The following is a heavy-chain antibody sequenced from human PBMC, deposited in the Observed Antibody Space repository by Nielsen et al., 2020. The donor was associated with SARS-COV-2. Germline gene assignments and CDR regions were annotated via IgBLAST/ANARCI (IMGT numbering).Heavy chain of an antibody. Sequence: SLKISCAASGFTFNSYGMHWVRQAPGNVLALVAVISYDGSNKYYADSVKGRFTISRDNSKNTLYLQMNSLRAEDTAVYYCAKGGWYSSSEWGDYWGQGTLVTVSS. CDR1: GFTFNSYG. D-gene: IGHD6-6*01. J-gene: IGHJ4*02. V-gene: IGHV3-30*18. CDR2: ISYDGSNK. CDR3: AKGGWYSSSEWGDY.